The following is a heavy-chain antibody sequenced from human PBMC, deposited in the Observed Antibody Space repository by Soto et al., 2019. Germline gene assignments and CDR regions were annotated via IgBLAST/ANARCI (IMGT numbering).Heavy chain of an antibody. CDR2: IYPGDSDT. J-gene: IGHJ3*02. V-gene: IGHV5-51*01. CDR1: GYSFTNYW. CDR3: ARRSIAVVGTAAFDI. D-gene: IGHD6-19*01. Sequence: GESLKISCKGSGYSFTNYWIGWVRQMPGKGLEWMGIIYPGDSDTRYSPSFQGQVTISADKSISTTYLQWSSLKASDTAMYYCARRSIAVVGTAAFDIWGQGTMVTVSS.